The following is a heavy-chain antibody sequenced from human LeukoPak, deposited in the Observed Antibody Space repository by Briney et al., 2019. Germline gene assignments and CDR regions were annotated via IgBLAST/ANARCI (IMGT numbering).Heavy chain of an antibody. J-gene: IGHJ3*02. CDR2: IGSGGIK. CDR3: AKRYNNGWTGAFDI. CDR1: GFTFSSYA. D-gene: IGHD6-19*01. V-gene: IGHV3-23*01. Sequence: GGSLRLYCAASGFTFSSYAMSWVRQAPGKGRDWVSAIGSGGIKYYADSVKGRFTISRDKSKNTLYLQMNGLRAEDTAVFYCAKRYNNGWTGAFDISGQGTLVTVSS.